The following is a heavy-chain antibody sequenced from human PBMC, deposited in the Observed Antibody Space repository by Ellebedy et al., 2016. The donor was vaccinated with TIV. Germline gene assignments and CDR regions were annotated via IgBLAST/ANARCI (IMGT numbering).Heavy chain of an antibody. D-gene: IGHD4-17*01. V-gene: IGHV3-13*01. CDR1: GFTFSSHD. Sequence: GESLKISCAASGFTFSSHDMHWVRQGTGKGLEWVSAIGSAGDTSYSGSVKGRFTISRDNAKNSLYLQMNSLRAEDTAVYYCARYDYGDSALYYYGMDVWGQGTTVTVSS. CDR3: ARYDYGDSALYYYGMDV. CDR2: IGSAGDT. J-gene: IGHJ6*02.